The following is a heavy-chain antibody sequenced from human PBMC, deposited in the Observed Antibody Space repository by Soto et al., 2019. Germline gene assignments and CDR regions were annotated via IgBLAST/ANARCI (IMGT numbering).Heavy chain of an antibody. V-gene: IGHV1-2*04. CDR2: INPNSGGT. D-gene: IGHD3-10*01. J-gene: IGHJ6*02. CDR3: ARATVRGVYYYGMDV. Sequence: ASVKVSCKASGYTFTGYYMHWVRQAPGQGLEWMGWINPNSGGTNYAQKFQGWVTMTRDTSISTAYMELSRLRSDDISVYYFARATVRGVYYYGMDVWGQGTKVTVTS. CDR1: GYTFTGYY.